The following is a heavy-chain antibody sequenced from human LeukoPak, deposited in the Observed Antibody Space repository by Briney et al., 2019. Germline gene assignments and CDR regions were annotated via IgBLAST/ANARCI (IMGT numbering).Heavy chain of an antibody. D-gene: IGHD3-10*01. CDR2: IYYSGST. CDR1: GGSISSYY. V-gene: IGHV4-59*12. Sequence: SETLSLTCTVSGGSISSYYWSWIRQPPGKGLEWIGYIYYSGSTNYNPSLKSRVTILVDTSKNQFSLKLNSVTAADTAVYYCARGGGTGRSITVIRGVRGVYYMDVWGKGTTVTVSS. J-gene: IGHJ6*03. CDR3: ARGGGTGRSITVIRGVRGVYYMDV.